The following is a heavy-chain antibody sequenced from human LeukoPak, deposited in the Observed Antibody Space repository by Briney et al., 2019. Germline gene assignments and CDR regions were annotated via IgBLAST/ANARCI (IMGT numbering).Heavy chain of an antibody. Sequence: GGSLRLSCAASGFTFSSYGMHWVRQAPGKGLEWVAFIHYDGTNEYYADSVKGRFTISRDNSKNTLYLQMNSLRAEDTAVYYCAKSHHVTAIDYWGQGTLVTVSS. CDR1: GFTFSSYG. D-gene: IGHD2-21*02. CDR2: IHYDGTNE. V-gene: IGHV3-30*02. J-gene: IGHJ4*02. CDR3: AKSHHVTAIDY.